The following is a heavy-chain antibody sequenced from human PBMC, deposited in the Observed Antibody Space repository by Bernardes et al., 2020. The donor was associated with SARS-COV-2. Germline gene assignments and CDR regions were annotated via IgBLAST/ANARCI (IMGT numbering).Heavy chain of an antibody. J-gene: IGHJ4*02. CDR2: TYFNSKWYT. D-gene: IGHD7-27*01. Sequence: SQTLSLTCVISGDSVSNTRVTWNWIRRSPSRGLEWLGRTYFNSKWYTDYAMSVKSRITITPDTSKNQFSLHLNSVTPEDTALYYCSRLMNWGSYFDNWGQGTLVTVSS. V-gene: IGHV6-1*01. CDR3: SRLMNWGSYFDN. CDR1: GDSVSNTRVT.